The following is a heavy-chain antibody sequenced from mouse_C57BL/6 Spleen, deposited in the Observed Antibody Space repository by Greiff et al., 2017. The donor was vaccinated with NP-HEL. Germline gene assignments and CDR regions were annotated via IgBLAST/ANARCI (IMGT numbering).Heavy chain of an antibody. D-gene: IGHD2-3*01. Sequence: QVQLQQPGAELVKPGASVKMSCKASGYTFTSYWITWVKQRPGQGLEWIGDIYPGSGSTNYNEKFKSKATLTVDTSSSTAYMQLSSLTSEDSAVYYCARARDDGYYVGNVDYFDYWGQGTTLTVSS. J-gene: IGHJ2*01. CDR1: GYTFTSYW. V-gene: IGHV1-55*01. CDR3: ARARDDGYYVGNVDYFDY. CDR2: IYPGSGST.